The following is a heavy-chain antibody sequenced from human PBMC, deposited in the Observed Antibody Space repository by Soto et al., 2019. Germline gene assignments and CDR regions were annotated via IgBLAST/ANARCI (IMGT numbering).Heavy chain of an antibody. Sequence: GGSLRLSYAASGFTFSTYAMTWVRQAPGKGLEWVSSVDNSGSYTYYTGSVKGRFTISRDNSKNTVHLQMNSLGAEDTALYYCAKQLYSYGSRGFDYWGRESWSPSPQ. V-gene: IGHV3-23*05. CDR3: AKQLYSYGSRGFDY. J-gene: IGHJ4*02. D-gene: IGHD5-18*01. CDR2: VDNSGSYT. CDR1: GFTFSTYA.